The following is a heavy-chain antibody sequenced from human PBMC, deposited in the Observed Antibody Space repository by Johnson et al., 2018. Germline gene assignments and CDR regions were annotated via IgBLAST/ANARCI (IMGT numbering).Heavy chain of an antibody. J-gene: IGHJ2*01. CDR3: ARVGPYYWYFDL. CDR1: GFTFSSYS. D-gene: IGHD3-10*01. Sequence: VQLVQSGGGLVQPGGSLRLSCAASGFTFSSYSMNWVRQAPGKGLEWVSYISSSSSYIYYAASVKGRLTISRDNAKNSLYLQMNSLSAEDTAVYYWARVGPYYWYFDLWGRGTLVTVSS. CDR2: ISSSSSYI. V-gene: IGHV3-21*05.